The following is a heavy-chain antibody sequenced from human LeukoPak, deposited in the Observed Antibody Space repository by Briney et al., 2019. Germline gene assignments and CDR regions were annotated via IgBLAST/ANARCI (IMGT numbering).Heavy chain of an antibody. Sequence: VASVKVSCKASGYTFTSYGISWVRQAPGQGLEWMGWISAYNGNTNYAQKLQGRVTMTTDTSTSTAYMELRSLRSDDTAVYYCARGNLRYSSSFPLDYWGQGTLVTVSS. D-gene: IGHD6-6*01. CDR2: ISAYNGNT. V-gene: IGHV1-18*01. CDR1: GYTFTSYG. CDR3: ARGNLRYSSSFPLDY. J-gene: IGHJ4*02.